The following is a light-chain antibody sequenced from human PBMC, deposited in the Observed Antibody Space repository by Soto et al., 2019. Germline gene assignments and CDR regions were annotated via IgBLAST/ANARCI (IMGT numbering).Light chain of an antibody. CDR3: HQYDSYPRT. V-gene: IGKV1-5*03. J-gene: IGKJ1*01. Sequence: IQMTQSPSTLSASLGDRVTMTVRASQSLDRDYLAWYQQKPGKAPNLLIYKASTLESGVPSRFSGGGSGTAFTLTISSLQPDDFATYYCHQYDSYPRTFGQGTKVDIK. CDR2: KAS. CDR1: QSLDRDY.